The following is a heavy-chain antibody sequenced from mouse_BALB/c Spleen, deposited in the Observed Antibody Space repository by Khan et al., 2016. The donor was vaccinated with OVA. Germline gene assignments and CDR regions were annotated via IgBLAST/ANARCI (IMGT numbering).Heavy chain of an antibody. CDR3: ARWFTY. CDR2: ISYSGST. J-gene: IGHJ3*01. V-gene: IGHV3-2*02. CDR1: GYSITNDYA. Sequence: EVQLQELGPGLVKPSQSLSLTCTVTGYSITNDYAWNWIRQFPGNKLEWMGYISYSGSTTYNPSLKSRISITRDTSKNQFFLQLNSVTTEDTATYYCARWFTYWGQGTLVTVSA.